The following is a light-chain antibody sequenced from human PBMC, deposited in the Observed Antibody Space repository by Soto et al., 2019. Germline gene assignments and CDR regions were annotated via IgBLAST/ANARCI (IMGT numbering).Light chain of an antibody. J-gene: IGLJ2*01. CDR1: SGHSTYA. V-gene: IGLV4-69*01. CDR2: LNSDGSH. CDR3: QSWDTGIHLV. Sequence: QSVLAQSPSASASLGASVKLTCTLSSGHSTYAIAWHQQQPEKGPRYLMKLNSDGSHTKGDGIPERFSGSSSGAERYLSISSLQSEDEADYYCQSWDTGIHLVFGGGTKVTVL.